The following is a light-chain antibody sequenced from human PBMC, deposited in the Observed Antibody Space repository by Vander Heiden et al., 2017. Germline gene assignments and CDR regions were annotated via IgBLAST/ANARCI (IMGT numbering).Light chain of an antibody. V-gene: IGLV1-47*02. CDR3: AAWDDSLSGPV. Sequence: QSVLTQPPSASGTPAQRVTISCSGSSSNIGSNYVYWYQQLPVTAPKLLTYSNNQRPSGVPDRFSGSKSGTSASLAISGLRSEDEADYYCAAWDDSLSGPVFGGGTKLTVL. CDR1: SSNIGSNY. J-gene: IGLJ3*02. CDR2: SNN.